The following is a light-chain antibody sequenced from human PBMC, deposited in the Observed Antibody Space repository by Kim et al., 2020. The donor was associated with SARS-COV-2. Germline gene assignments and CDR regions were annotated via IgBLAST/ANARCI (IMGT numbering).Light chain of an antibody. V-gene: IGKV1-5*01. CDR2: GAA. J-gene: IGKJ2*01. CDR3: QQYINYYT. CDR1: QSVRSS. Sequence: LSASVGDRVTITCRASQSVRSSLGWYQQKPGKAPKLLIYGAARLESGVPSRFSGSGSGTEFTLTISNLQPDDFATYYCQQYINYYTFGQGTKLEI.